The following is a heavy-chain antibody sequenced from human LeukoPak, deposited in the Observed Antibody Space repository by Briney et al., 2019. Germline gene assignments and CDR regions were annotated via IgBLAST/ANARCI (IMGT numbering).Heavy chain of an antibody. CDR1: GGSISGYF. J-gene: IGHJ4*02. Sequence: PSETLSLTCTVSGGSISGYFWSWIRQPAGKGLEWIGRIYSSGSNNYNPSLKSRVTMSLDTSKNHLSLNLSSVTAADTAVYYCAGEPTIGRVPTSGRTLDYCGQGTLFTVSS. V-gene: IGHV4-4*07. CDR3: AGEPTIGRVPTSGRTLDY. CDR2: IYSSGSN. D-gene: IGHD5-12*01.